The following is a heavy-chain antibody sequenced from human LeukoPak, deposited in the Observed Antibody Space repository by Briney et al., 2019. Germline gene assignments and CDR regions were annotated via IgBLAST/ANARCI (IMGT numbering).Heavy chain of an antibody. J-gene: IGHJ6*03. Sequence: GGSLRLSCAASGFTFSSYAMSWVRQAPGKGLEWVSAISGSGGSTYYADSVKGRFTISRDNSKNTLFLQMNSLRAEDTAVYFCAKLGGVVRFLEYLRTNYYYYYYMDVWGKGTTVTVSS. CDR1: GFTFSSYA. CDR3: AKLGGVVRFLEYLRTNYYYYYYMDV. D-gene: IGHD3-3*01. CDR2: ISGSGGST. V-gene: IGHV3-23*01.